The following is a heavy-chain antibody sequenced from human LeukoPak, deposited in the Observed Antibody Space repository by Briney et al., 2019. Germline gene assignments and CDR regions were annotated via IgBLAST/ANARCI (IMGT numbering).Heavy chain of an antibody. CDR1: GYTFTSYA. V-gene: IGHV1-69*06. D-gene: IGHD2-2*01. Sequence: SVKVSCKASGYTFTSYAISWVRQAPGQGLEWMGGIIPILGTAKNAQKFQGRVTITADKSASTAYMELSSLRSEDTALYYCARGLIPSAIKYFQHWGQGTLVTVSS. J-gene: IGHJ1*01. CDR3: ARGLIPSAIKYFQH. CDR2: IIPILGTA.